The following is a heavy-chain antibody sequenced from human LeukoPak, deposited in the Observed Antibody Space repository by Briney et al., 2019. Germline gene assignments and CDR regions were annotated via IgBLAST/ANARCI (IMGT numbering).Heavy chain of an antibody. J-gene: IGHJ4*02. V-gene: IGHV3-7*03. CDR1: GFTFRSYW. Sequence: GGSLRLSCAASGFTFRSYWMRWVRQAPGKGLEWVANIKQDGSEKNYVDSVKGRFTISRDNAKNSLYLQMNSLRAEDTAVYYCASGLELDYWGQGTLVTVST. CDR2: IKQDGSEK. CDR3: ASGLELDY.